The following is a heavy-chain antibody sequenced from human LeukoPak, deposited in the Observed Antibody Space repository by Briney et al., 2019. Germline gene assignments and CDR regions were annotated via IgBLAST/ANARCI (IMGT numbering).Heavy chain of an antibody. CDR1: GFTFSRYG. J-gene: IGHJ6*03. D-gene: IGHD2-15*01. CDR2: ISYDGSNK. CDR3: ARDRCTGGRCPSLSVGYMDV. Sequence: QAGGSLRLSCAASGFTFSRYGMHWVRQAPGKGLEWVTAISYDGSNKYYADSVKGRFTISRDNAKNSLYLQMNSLRAEDTAVYYCARDRCTGGRCPSLSVGYMDVWGKGTTVTVSS. V-gene: IGHV3-30*04.